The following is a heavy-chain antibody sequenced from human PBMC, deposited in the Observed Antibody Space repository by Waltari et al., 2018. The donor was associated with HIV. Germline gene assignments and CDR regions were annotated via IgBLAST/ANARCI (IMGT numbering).Heavy chain of an antibody. D-gene: IGHD6-13*01. CDR3: ARRSSSGSWYSSLDY. V-gene: IGHV3-20*04. Sequence: EVHLLASGGRVVRPGGSLRVSCAASGFNFADYGLTWVRQVPGKGLAWVSGINWNGGSTGYADSVKGRFTISRDNANNHLYLQMNSLRAEDTALYYCARRSSSGSWYSSLDYWGQGTLVIVSS. CDR2: INWNGGST. J-gene: IGHJ4*02. CDR1: GFNFADYG.